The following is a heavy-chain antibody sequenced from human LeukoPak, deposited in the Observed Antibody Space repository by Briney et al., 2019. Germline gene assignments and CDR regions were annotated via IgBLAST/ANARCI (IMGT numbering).Heavy chain of an antibody. CDR2: IIPIFGTA. CDR3: ARGDSSSPLYYFDY. D-gene: IGHD6-6*01. Sequence: SVKVSRKASGGTFSSYAISWVRLAPGQGLEWMGGIIPIFGTANYAQKFQGRVTITADESTSTAYMELSSLRSEDTAVYYCARGDSSSPLYYFDYWGQGTLVTVSS. V-gene: IGHV1-69*13. J-gene: IGHJ4*02. CDR1: GGTFSSYA.